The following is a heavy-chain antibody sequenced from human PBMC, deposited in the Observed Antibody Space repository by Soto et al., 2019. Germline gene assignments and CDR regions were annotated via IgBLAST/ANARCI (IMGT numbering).Heavy chain of an antibody. CDR1: GGSISSSSYY. Sequence: ASETLSLTCTVSGGSISSSSYYWGWIRQHPGKGLEWIGSIYYSGSTYYNPSLKSRVTISVDTSKNQFSLKLSSVTAADTAVYYCARHGRREYSRQAGFDYWGQGTLVTVSS. D-gene: IGHD6-6*01. V-gene: IGHV4-39*01. CDR2: IYYSGST. CDR3: ARHGRREYSRQAGFDY. J-gene: IGHJ4*02.